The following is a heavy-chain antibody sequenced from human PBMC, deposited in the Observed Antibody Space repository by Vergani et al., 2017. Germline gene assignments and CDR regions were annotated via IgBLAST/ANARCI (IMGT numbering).Heavy chain of an antibody. CDR1: GFTFSRFW. J-gene: IGHJ5*02. D-gene: IGHD3-16*01. Sequence: EVQLVESGGGLVQPGGSLRLSCAASGFTFSRFWMSWVRQAPGKGLDWVANINQDGSEKNYVDSVKGRFTISRDNAKKSVYLQMNSLGVEDTAVYYCERDGVDPWGQGTLVTVSS. V-gene: IGHV3-7*01. CDR3: ERDGVDP. CDR2: INQDGSEK.